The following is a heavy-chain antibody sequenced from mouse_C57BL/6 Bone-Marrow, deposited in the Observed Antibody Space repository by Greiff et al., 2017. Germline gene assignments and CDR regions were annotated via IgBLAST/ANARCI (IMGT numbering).Heavy chain of an antibody. CDR3: ARWGTTVVPCAY. CDR1: GFTFTDYY. CDR2: IRNKANGYTT. V-gene: IGHV7-3*01. Sequence: EVQVVESGGGLVQPGGSLSLSCAASGFTFTDYYMSWVRQPPGKALEWLGFIRNKANGYTTEYSASVKGRFTISRDNSQSILYLQMNALRAEDSATYYCARWGTTVVPCAYWGQGTLVTVSA. J-gene: IGHJ3*01. D-gene: IGHD1-1*01.